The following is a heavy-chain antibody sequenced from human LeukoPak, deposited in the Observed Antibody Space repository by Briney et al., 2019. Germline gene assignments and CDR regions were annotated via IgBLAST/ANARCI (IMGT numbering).Heavy chain of an antibody. CDR3: AKVRAFVTNYYYYMDV. CDR2: ISGSGGST. Sequence: GGSLRLSCAASGFTFSSYAMSWVRQAPGKGLEWVSAISGSGGSTYYADSVKGRFTISRDNSKNTLYLQMNSLRAEDTAVYYCAKVRAFVTNYYYYMDVWGKGTTVTISS. D-gene: IGHD3-16*02. CDR1: GFTFSSYA. J-gene: IGHJ6*03. V-gene: IGHV3-23*01.